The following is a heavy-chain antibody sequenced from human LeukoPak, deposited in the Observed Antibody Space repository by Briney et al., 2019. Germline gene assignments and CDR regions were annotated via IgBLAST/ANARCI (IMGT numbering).Heavy chain of an antibody. CDR1: RYTFTGYY. V-gene: IGHV1-2*02. D-gene: IGHD2-15*01. CDR3: ARDRGIRDVVVVAATLTN. CDR2: INPNSGGT. Sequence: GASVKVSCKASRYTFTGYYMHWEGQAPGQGREWMGWINPNSGGTNYAQKFQGRVTMTRDTSISTAYMELSRLRSDDTAVYYCARDRGIRDVVVVAATLTNWGQGTLVTVSS. J-gene: IGHJ4*02.